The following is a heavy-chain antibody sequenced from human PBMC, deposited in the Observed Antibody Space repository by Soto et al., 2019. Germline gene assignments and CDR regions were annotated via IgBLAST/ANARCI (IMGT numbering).Heavy chain of an antibody. CDR1: GFTFSSYG. CDR3: AKLVHYDSSGTSFGY. D-gene: IGHD3-22*01. CDR2: ISYDGSNK. J-gene: IGHJ4*02. Sequence: GGSLRLSCAASGFTFSSYGMHWVRQAPGKGLEWVAVISYDGSNKYYADSVKGRFTISRDNSKNTLYLQMNSLRAEDTAVYYCAKLVHYDSSGTSFGYWGQ. V-gene: IGHV3-30*18.